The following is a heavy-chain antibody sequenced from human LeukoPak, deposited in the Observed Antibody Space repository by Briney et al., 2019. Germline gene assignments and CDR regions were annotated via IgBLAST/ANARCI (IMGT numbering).Heavy chain of an antibody. CDR1: GYTFTSYG. D-gene: IGHD2-2*01. J-gene: IGHJ4*02. CDR3: AREGPGVVVPAAKDY. V-gene: IGHV1-18*01. Sequence: ASVKVSCKASGYTFTSYGISWVRQAPGQGLEWMGWISAYNGNTNYAQKLQGSVTMTTDTSTSTAYMELRSLRSDDTAVYYCAREGPGVVVPAAKDYWSQGTLVTVSS. CDR2: ISAYNGNT.